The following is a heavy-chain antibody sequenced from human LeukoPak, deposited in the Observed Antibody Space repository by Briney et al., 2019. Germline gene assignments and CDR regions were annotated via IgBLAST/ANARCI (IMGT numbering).Heavy chain of an antibody. CDR2: FDPEDGEA. CDR3: ASISSHFLRPPYFAY. CDR1: GYTLTELS. J-gene: IGHJ4*02. V-gene: IGHV1-24*01. Sequence: GASVKVSCKVSGYTLTELSMHWVRQAPGKGLEWMGGFDPEDGEALYAQKFQGRVTMTEDTSTDTAYMELSSLRSEDTAVYYCASISSHFLRPPYFAYWGQGTLVTVSS. D-gene: IGHD2/OR15-2a*01.